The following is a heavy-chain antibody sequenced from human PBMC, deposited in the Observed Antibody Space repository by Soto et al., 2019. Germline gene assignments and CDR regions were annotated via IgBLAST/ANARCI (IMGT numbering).Heavy chain of an antibody. J-gene: IGHJ6*02. V-gene: IGHV3-23*01. CDR2: ISGSGGST. Sequence: EVQLLESGGGLVQPGGSLRLSCAASGFTFSSYAMSWVRQAPGKGLEWVSAISGSGGSTYYADSVKGRFTISRDNYKNTLYLQMNSLRAEDTAVYYGAKDLHGTFDYYGMDVWGQGTTVTVSS. CDR1: GFTFSSYA. D-gene: IGHD3-16*01. CDR3: AKDLHGTFDYYGMDV.